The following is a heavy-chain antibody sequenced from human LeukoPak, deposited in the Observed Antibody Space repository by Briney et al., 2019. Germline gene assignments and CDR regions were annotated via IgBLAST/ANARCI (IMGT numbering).Heavy chain of an antibody. Sequence: GESLKISCKGSGYSINNYWIGWVRQMPGTGLEWMGIIYPADSDIRYSPSFQGQVTISADKSISTAYLQWSSLKASDTAMYYCARQEYCSGGSCYTWFDPWGQGTLVTVSS. V-gene: IGHV5-51*01. J-gene: IGHJ5*02. CDR2: IYPADSDI. CDR1: GYSINNYW. D-gene: IGHD2-15*01. CDR3: ARQEYCSGGSCYTWFDP.